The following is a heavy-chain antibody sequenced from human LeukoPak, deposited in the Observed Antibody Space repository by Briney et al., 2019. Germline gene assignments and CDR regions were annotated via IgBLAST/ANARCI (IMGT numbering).Heavy chain of an antibody. CDR3: ARHVTVTYDAFDL. V-gene: IGHV4-39*01. D-gene: IGHD4-11*01. CDR1: DGSISSSSYY. J-gene: IGHJ3*01. Sequence: SETLSLTCSVSDGSISSSSYYWAWIRQPPGKGLEWVGSVYYGGSAYYNPSLKSRVTISVDTSKNQFSLKLSSVTAADTAMYYCARHVTVTYDAFDLWGQGTMVTVSS. CDR2: VYYGGSA.